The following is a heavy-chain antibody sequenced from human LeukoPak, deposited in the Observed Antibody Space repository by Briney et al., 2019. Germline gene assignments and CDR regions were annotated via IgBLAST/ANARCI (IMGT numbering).Heavy chain of an antibody. Sequence: GGSLRLSCAASGFTFSNAWMSWVRQAPGKGLEWVGRIKSKTDGGTTDYTAPVKGRFTISRDDSKNTLYLQMNSLRAEDTAVYYCAKPLRSSYSSGWYYFDYWGQGTLVTVSS. V-gene: IGHV3-15*01. D-gene: IGHD6-19*01. J-gene: IGHJ4*02. CDR3: AKPLRSSYSSGWYYFDY. CDR2: IKSKTDGGTT. CDR1: GFTFSNAW.